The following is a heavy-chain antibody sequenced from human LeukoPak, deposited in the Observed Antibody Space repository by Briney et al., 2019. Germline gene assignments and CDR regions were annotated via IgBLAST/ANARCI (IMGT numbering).Heavy chain of an antibody. Sequence: SVKVSCKASGGTFGSYAISWVRQAPGQGLEWMGGIIPIFGTANYAQKFQGRVTITADESTSTAYMELSSLRSEDTAVYYCAREDDYGGNWFDPWGQGTLVTVSS. V-gene: IGHV1-69*13. CDR2: IIPIFGTA. CDR1: GGTFGSYA. CDR3: AREDDYGGNWFDP. J-gene: IGHJ5*02. D-gene: IGHD4-23*01.